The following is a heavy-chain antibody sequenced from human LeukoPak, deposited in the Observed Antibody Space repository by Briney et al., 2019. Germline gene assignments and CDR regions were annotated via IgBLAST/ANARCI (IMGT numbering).Heavy chain of an antibody. CDR1: GGSISSGGYY. J-gene: IGHJ4*02. Sequence: SETLSLTCTVSGGSISSGGYYWSWIRQHPGKGLEWIGYIYYSGSTYYNPSLKSRVTISVDTSKNQFSLKLSSVTAADTAVHYCARRGRAAAGNLDYWGQGTLVTVSS. CDR2: IYYSGST. D-gene: IGHD6-13*01. CDR3: ARRGRAAAGNLDY. V-gene: IGHV4-31*03.